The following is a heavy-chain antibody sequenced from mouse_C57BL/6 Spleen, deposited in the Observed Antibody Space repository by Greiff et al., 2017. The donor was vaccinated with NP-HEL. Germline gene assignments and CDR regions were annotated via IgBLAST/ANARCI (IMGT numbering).Heavy chain of an antibody. D-gene: IGHD1-1*01. CDR2: INPSSGYT. J-gene: IGHJ1*03. Sequence: VQLQQSGAELARPGASVKMSCKASGYTFTSYTMHWVKQRPGQGLEWIGYINPSSGYTKYNQKFKDKATLTADKSSSTAYMQLSSLTSEDSAVYYCARDSFTTVVDWYFDVWGTGTTVTVSS. CDR3: ARDSFTTVVDWYFDV. CDR1: GYTFTSYT. V-gene: IGHV1-4*01.